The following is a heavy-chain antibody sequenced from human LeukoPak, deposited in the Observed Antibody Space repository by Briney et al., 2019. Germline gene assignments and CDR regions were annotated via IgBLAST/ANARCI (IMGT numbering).Heavy chain of an antibody. CDR3: ARAGIYSSSWYGWDY. Sequence: GASVKVSCKASGYTFTSYGISWVRQAPGQGLEWMGWISAYNGNTNYAQKLQGRVTMTTDTSTSTAYMELRSLRSNDTAVYYCARAGIYSSSWYGWDYWGQGTLVTVSS. V-gene: IGHV1-18*01. CDR1: GYTFTSYG. CDR2: ISAYNGNT. D-gene: IGHD6-13*01. J-gene: IGHJ4*02.